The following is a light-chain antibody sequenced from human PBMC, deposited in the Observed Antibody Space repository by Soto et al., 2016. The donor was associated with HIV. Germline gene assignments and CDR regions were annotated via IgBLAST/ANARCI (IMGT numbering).Light chain of an antibody. V-gene: IGKV1-8*01. Sequence: AIRMTQSPSSLSASTGDRVTITCRASQGISSYLAWYQQKPGKAPKLLIYAASTLQSGVPSRFSGSGSGTDFTLTTNCLQSEDFATYYCQQYYTYPRTFGPGTKVDLK. CDR3: QQYYTYPRT. J-gene: IGKJ3*01. CDR1: QGISSY. CDR2: AAS.